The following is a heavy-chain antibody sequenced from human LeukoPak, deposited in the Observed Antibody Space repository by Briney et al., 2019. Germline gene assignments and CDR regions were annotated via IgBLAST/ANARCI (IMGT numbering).Heavy chain of an antibody. CDR3: ARDGGYSSGGSCPDAFDI. CDR2: IIPIFGIA. J-gene: IGHJ3*02. Sequence: ASVKVSCKASGGTFSSYAISWVRQAPGQGLEWMGRIIPIFGIANYAQKFQGRVTITADKSTSTAYMELSSLRSEDTAVYYCARDGGYSSGGSCPDAFDIWGQGTMVTVSS. V-gene: IGHV1-69*04. CDR1: GGTFSSYA. D-gene: IGHD2-15*01.